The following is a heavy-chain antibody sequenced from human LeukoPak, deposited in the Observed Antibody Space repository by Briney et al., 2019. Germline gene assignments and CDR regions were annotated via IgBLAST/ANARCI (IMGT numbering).Heavy chain of an antibody. V-gene: IGHV3-30*18. CDR1: GFTFSSYG. Sequence: GRSLRLSCAASGFTFSSYGMHWVRQAPGKGLEWVAVISYDGSNKYYADSVKGRFTISRDNSKNTLYLQMNSLRAEATAVYYCAKSYYDSSGYYYYYYGMDVWGQGTTVTVSS. CDR3: AKSYYDSSGYYYYYYGMDV. J-gene: IGHJ6*02. CDR2: ISYDGSNK. D-gene: IGHD3-22*01.